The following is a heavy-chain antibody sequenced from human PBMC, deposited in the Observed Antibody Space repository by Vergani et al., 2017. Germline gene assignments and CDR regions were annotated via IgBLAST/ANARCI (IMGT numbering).Heavy chain of an antibody. CDR2: IYYSGST. CDR3: ARHRYYDFWCGYYTGPWFDP. Sequence: QVQLQQWGAGLVKPSETLSLTCTVSGGSISSSSYYWGWIRQPPGKGLEWIGSIYYSGSTYYNPSLKSRVTISVDTSKNQFSLKLSSVTAADTAAYYCARHRYYDFWCGYYTGPWFDPWGQGTLVTVSS. D-gene: IGHD3-3*01. J-gene: IGHJ5*02. CDR1: GGSISSSSYY. V-gene: IGHV4-39*01.